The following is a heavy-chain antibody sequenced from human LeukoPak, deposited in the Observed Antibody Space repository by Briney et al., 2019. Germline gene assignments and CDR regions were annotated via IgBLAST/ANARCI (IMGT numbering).Heavy chain of an antibody. Sequence: GGSLRLSCAASGFTFSDYYMSWIRQAPGKGLEWVSAISGSGGSTYYADSVKGRFTISRDNSKNTLYLQMNSLRAEDTAVYYCAKEMSGFLFDYWGQGTLVTVSS. CDR1: GFTFSDYY. D-gene: IGHD5-12*01. CDR3: AKEMSGFLFDY. V-gene: IGHV3-23*01. J-gene: IGHJ4*02. CDR2: ISGSGGST.